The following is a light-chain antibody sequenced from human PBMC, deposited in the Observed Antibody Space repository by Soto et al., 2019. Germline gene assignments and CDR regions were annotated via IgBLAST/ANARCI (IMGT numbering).Light chain of an antibody. Sequence: EIVLTQSPATLSLSPGERATLSCRASQSVSSYLAWYQQKPGQAPRLLIYDASNRATGIPARFRGSGSGTDFTLTISSLEPEDFAGYYCQQRNNWPGTFGQGTKVEIK. V-gene: IGKV3-11*01. J-gene: IGKJ1*01. CDR3: QQRNNWPGT. CDR2: DAS. CDR1: QSVSSY.